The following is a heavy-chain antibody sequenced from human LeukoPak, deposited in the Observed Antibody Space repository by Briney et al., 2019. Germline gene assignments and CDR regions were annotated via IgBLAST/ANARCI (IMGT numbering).Heavy chain of an antibody. CDR3: TREGGYCSSTSCYSHFDF. Sequence: PGGSLRLSCAASGFTFSSYAMSWVRQAPGKGLEWVSVIYSGGSTYYADSVKGRFTISRDNSKNTLYLQMNSLRAEDTAVYFCTREGGYCSSTSCYSHFDFWGQGTLVTVSS. CDR2: IYSGGST. CDR1: GFTFSSYA. V-gene: IGHV3-66*01. D-gene: IGHD2-2*02. J-gene: IGHJ4*02.